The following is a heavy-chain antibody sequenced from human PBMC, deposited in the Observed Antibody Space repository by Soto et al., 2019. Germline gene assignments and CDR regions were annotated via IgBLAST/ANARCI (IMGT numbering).Heavy chain of an antibody. J-gene: IGHJ4*02. CDR1: GVSISSGDYY. Sequence: SETLSLTCTVSGVSISSGDYYWSWIRQPPGKGLEWIGYIYYSGSTYYNPSLKSRVTISVDTSKNQFSLKLSSVTAADTAVYYCARGPGLGIAARRVVDYWGQGTLVTVSS. CDR3: ARGPGLGIAARRVVDY. CDR2: IYYSGST. D-gene: IGHD6-6*01. V-gene: IGHV4-30-4*01.